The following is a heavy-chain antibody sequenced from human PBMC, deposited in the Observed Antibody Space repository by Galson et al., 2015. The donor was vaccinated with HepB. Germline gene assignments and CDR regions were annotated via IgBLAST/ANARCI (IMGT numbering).Heavy chain of an antibody. J-gene: IGHJ4*02. Sequence: SLRLSCAASGFTFSSYWMSWVRQAPGKGLEWVSSISSSNSYIYYADSVKGRFTISRDNAKNSLYLQMNSLRAEDTAVYYCARDPSPITMVRGVSDYWGQGTLVTVSS. CDR2: ISSSNSYI. V-gene: IGHV3-21*01. CDR1: GFTFSSYW. CDR3: ARDPSPITMVRGVSDY. D-gene: IGHD3-10*01.